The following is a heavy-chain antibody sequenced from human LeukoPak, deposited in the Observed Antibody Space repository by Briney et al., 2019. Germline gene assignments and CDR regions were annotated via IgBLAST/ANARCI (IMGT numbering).Heavy chain of an antibody. D-gene: IGHD5-18*01. CDR2: ISGSGSTI. J-gene: IGHJ4*02. V-gene: IGHV3-48*03. CDR1: GFTFSNYE. Sequence: QPGGSLRLSCAVSGFTFSNYEMNWVRQAPGKGLEWVSYISGSGSTIYYADSVKGRFTISRDNAKDSLYLQMNSLRAEDTAVYYCARVRSGYSHENYFDYWGQGTLVTVSS. CDR3: ARVRSGYSHENYFDY.